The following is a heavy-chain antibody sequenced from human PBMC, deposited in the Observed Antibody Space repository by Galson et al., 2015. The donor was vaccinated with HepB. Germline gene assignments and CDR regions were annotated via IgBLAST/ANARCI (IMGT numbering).Heavy chain of an antibody. D-gene: IGHD3-3*01. J-gene: IGHJ6*02. CDR1: GYSFTSYW. CDR2: IDPSDSYT. V-gene: IGHV5-10-1*01. Sequence: QSGAEVKKPGESLRISCKGSGYSFTSYWISWVRQMPGKGLEWMGRIDPSDSYTNYSPSFQGHVTISADKPISTAYLQWSSLKASDTAMYYCARSALRFLEWLPQDYYYYYGMDVWGQGTTVTVSS. CDR3: ARSALRFLEWLPQDYYYYYGMDV.